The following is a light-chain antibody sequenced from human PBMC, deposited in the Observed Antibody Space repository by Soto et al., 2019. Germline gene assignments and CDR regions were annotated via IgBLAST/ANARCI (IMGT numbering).Light chain of an antibody. CDR3: QSYDSKLYYV. CDR1: SSNLGAGYE. Sequence: QSVLTQPPSVSGAPGQTVTISCTGSSSNLGAGYEVAWYQQLLGTVPKLLIFGNRNRASGVPDRFSGSKSGASASLAISGLQPDDEADYYCQSYDSKLYYVFGSGTKVNV. V-gene: IGLV1-40*01. J-gene: IGLJ1*01. CDR2: GNR.